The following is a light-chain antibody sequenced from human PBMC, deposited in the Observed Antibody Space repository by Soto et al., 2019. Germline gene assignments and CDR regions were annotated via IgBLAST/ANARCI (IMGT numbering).Light chain of an antibody. J-gene: IGKJ5*01. Sequence: IVLTQSPATLSLCTGERANLARRPSQSIAEKVVWYQQKSDQAPRLLIYDASSLQSGVPSRFSGGGSGTEVTLTISSVQPEDFATYYCQQLNGYPPFTFGQGTRLEIK. CDR1: QSIAEK. CDR2: DAS. V-gene: IGKV3-11*01. CDR3: QQLNGYPPFT.